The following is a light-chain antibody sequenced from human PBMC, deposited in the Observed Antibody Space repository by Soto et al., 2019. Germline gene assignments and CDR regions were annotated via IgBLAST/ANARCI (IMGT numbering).Light chain of an antibody. CDR3: QQYGGTPPIT. V-gene: IGKV3-20*01. CDR1: QKISSRY. CDR2: GAS. Sequence: EIVLTQSPCTLSLSPGERATLSCRTSQKISSRYLAWYLQKPGQAPRFFIYGASSRATGIPDRFSGSGSGTDLTLTISRLEPEDFAVYYCQQYGGTPPITFGQGTRLEIK. J-gene: IGKJ5*01.